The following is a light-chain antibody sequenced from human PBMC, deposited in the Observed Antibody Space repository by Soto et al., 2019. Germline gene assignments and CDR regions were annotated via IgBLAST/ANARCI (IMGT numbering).Light chain of an antibody. J-gene: IGKJ5*01. CDR3: QQYENLPT. CDR1: QSISAY. V-gene: IGKV1-33*01. CDR2: DAS. Sequence: DIQMTQSPSSLSASVGDRITITCRASQSISAYLNWYQHKPGKAPKLLIYDASNLEAGVPSRFRGSGSGTDFTFTISRLQPEDIATYYCQQYENLPTFGQGTRLEIK.